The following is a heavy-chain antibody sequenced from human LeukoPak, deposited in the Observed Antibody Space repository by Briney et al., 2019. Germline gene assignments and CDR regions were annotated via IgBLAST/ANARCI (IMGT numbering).Heavy chain of an antibody. CDR3: ARVLDHYDSSGPSYYYYYGMDV. D-gene: IGHD3-22*01. Sequence: ASVKVSCKASGYTFTGYYMHWVRQAPGQGLEWMGWINPNSGGTNYAQKFQGRVTMTRDTSISTAYMELSWLRSDDTAVYYCARVLDHYDSSGPSYYYYYGMDVWGQGTTVTVSS. V-gene: IGHV1-2*02. J-gene: IGHJ6*02. CDR2: INPNSGGT. CDR1: GYTFTGYY.